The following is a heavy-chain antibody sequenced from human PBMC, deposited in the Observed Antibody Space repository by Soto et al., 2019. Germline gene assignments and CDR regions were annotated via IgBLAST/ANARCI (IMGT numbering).Heavy chain of an antibody. V-gene: IGHV1-18*01. CDR2: ISAYNGNT. D-gene: IGHD2-8*01. CDR1: GYTFTSYG. Sequence: ASVKVSCKSSGYTFTSYGISCVRQAPGQGLEWMGWISAYNGNTNYAQKLQGRVTMTEDTSTDTAYMELSSLRSEDTAVYYCATGYCTNGVCYSFWFDPWGQGTLVTVS. J-gene: IGHJ5*02. CDR3: ATGYCTNGVCYSFWFDP.